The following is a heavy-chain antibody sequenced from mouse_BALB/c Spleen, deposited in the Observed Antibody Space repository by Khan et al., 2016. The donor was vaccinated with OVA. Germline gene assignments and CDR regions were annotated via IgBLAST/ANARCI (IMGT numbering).Heavy chain of an antibody. CDR3: TRSGVGSFAY. D-gene: IGHD2-2*01. Sequence: VQLQQSGAELVKPGASVRLSCKASGYTFTSYYLYWVKQRPGQGLEWIGDINPSSGGTNFTETFKSKATLTVDKSSSTAYRQLNSLNSEDSAVYYWTRSGVGSFAYWGQGTLVTVSA. CDR1: GYTFTSYY. CDR2: INPSSGGT. V-gene: IGHV1S81*02. J-gene: IGHJ3*01.